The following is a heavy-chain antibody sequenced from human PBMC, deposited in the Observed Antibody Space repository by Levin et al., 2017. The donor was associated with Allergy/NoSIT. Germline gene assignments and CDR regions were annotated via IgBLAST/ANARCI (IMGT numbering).Heavy chain of an antibody. V-gene: IGHV3-9*01. Sequence: GGSLRLSCAASGFTFDDYAMHWVRQAPGKGLEWVSGISWNSGSIGYVDSVKGRFTISRDNAKNSLYLQMNSLRAEDTALYYCAKDIGYYYGMDVWGQGTTVTVSS. CDR2: ISWNSGSI. CDR1: GFTFDDYA. J-gene: IGHJ6*02. CDR3: AKDIGYYYGMDV.